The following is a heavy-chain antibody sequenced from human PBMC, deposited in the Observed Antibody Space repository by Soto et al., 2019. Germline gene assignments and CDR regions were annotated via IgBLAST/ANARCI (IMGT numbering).Heavy chain of an antibody. V-gene: IGHV5-10-1*01. D-gene: IGHD1-7*01. CDR2: IDPSDSYT. CDR1: GYSFTSYW. J-gene: IGHJ4*02. CDR3: ASRIHITGTTHDRFDY. Sequence: HGESLKISCKGSGYSFTSYWISWVRQMPGKGLEWMGRIDPSDSYTNYSPSFQGHVTISADKSISTAYLQWSSLKASDTAMYYCASRIHITGTTHDRFDYWGQGTLVTVSS.